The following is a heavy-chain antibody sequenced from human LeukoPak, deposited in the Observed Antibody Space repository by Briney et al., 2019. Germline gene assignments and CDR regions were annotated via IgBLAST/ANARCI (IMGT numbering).Heavy chain of an antibody. Sequence: GGSLRPSCAASGFTFSSYAMSWVRQAPGQGLEWVSAISGSGGSTYYADSVKGRFTISRDGDKNTLYLQMNSLRAEDTAVYYCAKDLYCSSTSCHLFDSWGQGTLVTVSS. J-gene: IGHJ4*02. CDR2: ISGSGGST. CDR1: GFTFSSYA. CDR3: AKDLYCSSTSCHLFDS. V-gene: IGHV3-23*01. D-gene: IGHD2-2*01.